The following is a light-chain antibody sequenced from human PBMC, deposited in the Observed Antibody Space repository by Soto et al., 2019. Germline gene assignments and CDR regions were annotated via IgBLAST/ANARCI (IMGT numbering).Light chain of an antibody. J-gene: IGLJ1*01. CDR3: SSYTSSYV. CDR1: SSDVGGYNY. CDR2: EVS. Sequence: QSSLTQPASVSGSPGQSITIACTGTSSDVGGYNYVSWYQQHPGKAPKLMIYEVSNRPSGVSNRFSGSKSGNTASLTISGLQAEDEADYYCSSYTSSYVLGTGTKV. V-gene: IGLV2-14*01.